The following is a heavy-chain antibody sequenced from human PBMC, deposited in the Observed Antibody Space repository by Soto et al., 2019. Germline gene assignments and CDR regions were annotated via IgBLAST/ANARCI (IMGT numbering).Heavy chain of an antibody. CDR3: GHGSCNSADCDPSPYLDY. CDR2: IYWDGDE. V-gene: IGHV2-5*02. D-gene: IGHD2-2*01. Sequence: QITLKESGPTLVKPTQTLTLTCTFSGFPLSTSAEGVGCIRQPPGKALEWLALIYWDGDERYSPSLKSRLTTTTDTTKNQAVFTITNMDPAETATYSCGHGSCNSADCDPSPYLDYWGQGILVTVSS. CDR1: GFPLSTSAEG. J-gene: IGHJ4*02.